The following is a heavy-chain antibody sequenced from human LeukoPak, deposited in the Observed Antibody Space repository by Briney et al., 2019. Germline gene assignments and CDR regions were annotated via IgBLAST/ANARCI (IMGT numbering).Heavy chain of an antibody. D-gene: IGHD3-10*01. CDR3: TTRRITMVRGVTPLFDY. Sequence: GVSLRLSCAALGFPFSNAWISWFRQAPGKGLEWVGRIKRKTDGETTDYAAPVKGRFTISRDDSKNTLCMQMNSLKTEDTAVYYFTTRRITMVRGVTPLFDYWGQGTLVTVSS. CDR2: IKRKTDGETT. CDR1: GFPFSNAW. J-gene: IGHJ4*02. V-gene: IGHV3-15*01.